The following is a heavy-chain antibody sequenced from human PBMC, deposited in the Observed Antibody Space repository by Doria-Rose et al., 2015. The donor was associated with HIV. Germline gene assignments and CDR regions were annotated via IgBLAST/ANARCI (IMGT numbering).Heavy chain of an antibody. D-gene: IGHD6-13*01. V-gene: IGHV2-26*01. CDR1: GVSLSSPGMG. CDR2: IFSDDER. J-gene: IGHJ4*02. CDR3: ARIKSCRWYHKYYFDF. Sequence: QITLKESGPVLVKPTETLTLTCTVSGVSLSSPGMGVSWIRQPPGKALEWLANIFSDDERPYKTSLKSRLTISRGTSKSQVVLTMTDMGPVDTATYYCARIKSCRWYHKYYFDFWGQGTLVIVS.